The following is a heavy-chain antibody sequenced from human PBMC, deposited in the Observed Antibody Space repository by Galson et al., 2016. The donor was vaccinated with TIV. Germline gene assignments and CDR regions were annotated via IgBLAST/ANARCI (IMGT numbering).Heavy chain of an antibody. CDR2: IRYDGSRR. CDR3: ASGVVAHTYYFYGKDV. V-gene: IGHV3-30*02. Sequence: SLRLSCAASGFTFSSFGMHWVRQAPGKGLEWVALIRYDGSRRYYADSVKGRFTISRDDSKNTLYLQVNGLRRDDSAVYYCASGVVAHTYYFYGKDVWGQGTTVTVSS. D-gene: IGHD2-15*01. CDR1: GFTFSSFG. J-gene: IGHJ6*02.